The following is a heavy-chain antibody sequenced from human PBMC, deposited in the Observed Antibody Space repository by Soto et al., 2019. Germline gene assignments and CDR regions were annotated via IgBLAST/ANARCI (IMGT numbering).Heavy chain of an antibody. CDR1: GGPISSYY. D-gene: IGHD6-19*01. J-gene: IGHJ1*01. V-gene: IGHV4-59*08. CDR2: IYYSGST. CDR3: ARHEGYSSGWSQFQH. Sequence: SYTLALTCTVSGGPISSYYWSWIRQPPGKGLEWIGYIYYSGSTNYNPSLKSRVTISVDTSKNQFSLKLSSVAAADTAVYYCARHEGYSSGWSQFQHWGQGTLVTVSS.